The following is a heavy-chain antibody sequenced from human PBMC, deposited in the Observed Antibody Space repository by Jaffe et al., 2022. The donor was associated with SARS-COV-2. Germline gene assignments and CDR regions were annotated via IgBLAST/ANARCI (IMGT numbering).Heavy chain of an antibody. D-gene: IGHD3-22*01. Sequence: QVQLVQSGAEVKRPGASVKVSCKASGYTFTSYAIHWVRQAPGQRLEWMGWINAGNGDTKYSQKFQGRVTITRDTSASTAYMELSSLRSEDTAVYYCARVVIPYYFDYWGQGTLVTVSS. V-gene: IGHV1-3*01. CDR2: INAGNGDT. J-gene: IGHJ4*02. CDR3: ARVVIPYYFDY. CDR1: GYTFTSYA.